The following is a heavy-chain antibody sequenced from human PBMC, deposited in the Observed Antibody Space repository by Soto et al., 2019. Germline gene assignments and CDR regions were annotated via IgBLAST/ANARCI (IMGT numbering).Heavy chain of an antibody. Sequence: ASVKVSCKASGYTFTSYGISWVRQAPGQGLEWMGWISAYNGNTNYAQKLQGRVTMTTGTSTSTAYMELRSLRSDGTAVYYCATTSTSGDYDILTGWSYYYYGFDVWGQGTTVTVSS. CDR1: GYTFTSYG. J-gene: IGHJ6*02. CDR2: ISAYNGNT. CDR3: ATTSTSGDYDILTGWSYYYYGFDV. V-gene: IGHV1-18*01. D-gene: IGHD3-9*01.